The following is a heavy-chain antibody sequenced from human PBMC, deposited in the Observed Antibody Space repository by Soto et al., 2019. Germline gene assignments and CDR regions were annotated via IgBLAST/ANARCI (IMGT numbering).Heavy chain of an antibody. CDR3: AKDRRAGGNYGFYSDF. Sequence: EVQLLESGGGLVQPGGSLRLSCAASGFTFSSYGMTWVRQAPGKGLEWVSFSSATGAGTYYADSVKGRFTISRDNTKNTLYLQMTSLRADATAVYYCAKDRRAGGNYGFYSDFGGQGAVVIVSS. CDR1: GFTFSSYG. CDR2: SSATGAGT. J-gene: IGHJ4*02. V-gene: IGHV3-23*01. D-gene: IGHD1-7*01.